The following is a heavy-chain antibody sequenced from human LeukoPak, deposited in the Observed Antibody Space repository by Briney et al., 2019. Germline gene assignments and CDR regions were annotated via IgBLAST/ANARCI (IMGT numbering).Heavy chain of an antibody. CDR3: ARDNGGYDYLDY. D-gene: IGHD5-12*01. CDR1: GGSISTYY. CDR2: IYTSGST. V-gene: IGHV4-4*07. Sequence: SETLSLTCTVSGGSISTYYWSWIRRPAGKGLEWIGRIYTSGSTTYNPSLESRVTMSVDTSKNQFSLKLSSVTAADTAVYYCARDNGGYDYLDYWGQGTLVTVSS. J-gene: IGHJ4*02.